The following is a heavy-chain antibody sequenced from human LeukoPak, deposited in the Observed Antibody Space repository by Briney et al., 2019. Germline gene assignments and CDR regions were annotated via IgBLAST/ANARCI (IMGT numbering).Heavy chain of an antibody. CDR3: ARVGDYNVFDI. CDR2: ISSNGGST. Sequence: GGSLRLSCAASGFTFTNYAVHWVRQAPGKGLEYVSAISSNGGSTYYANSVKGRFTISRDNSKNTLYLQMGSLRAEDMAVYYCARVGDYNVFDIWGQGTLVTVSS. CDR1: GFTFTNYA. J-gene: IGHJ3*02. D-gene: IGHD4-17*01. V-gene: IGHV3-64*01.